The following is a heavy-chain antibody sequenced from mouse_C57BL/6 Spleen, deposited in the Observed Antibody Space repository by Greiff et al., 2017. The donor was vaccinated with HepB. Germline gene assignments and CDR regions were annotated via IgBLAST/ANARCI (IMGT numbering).Heavy chain of an antibody. Sequence: EVQVVESGGGLVKPGGSLKLSCAASGFTFSSYAMSWVRQTPEKRLEWVATISDGGSYTYYPDNVKGRFTISRDNAKNNLYLQMSHLKSEDTAMYYCASSYYGNYVGFAYWGQGTLVTVSA. J-gene: IGHJ3*01. CDR1: GFTFSSYA. D-gene: IGHD2-10*01. CDR3: ASSYYGNYVGFAY. CDR2: ISDGGSYT. V-gene: IGHV5-4*01.